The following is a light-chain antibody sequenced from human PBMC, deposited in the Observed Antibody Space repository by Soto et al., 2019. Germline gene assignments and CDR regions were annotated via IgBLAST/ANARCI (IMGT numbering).Light chain of an antibody. Sequence: QSVLTQPPSVSGAPGQRVTISCTGSGSSIGAGYDVHWYQQFPGTAPKLLVYGDTKRPSGVPDRFSGSKSGTSASLAITGLQAEDEADYYCQSFDSSLSASIFGGGTKVTVL. CDR2: GDT. V-gene: IGLV1-40*01. J-gene: IGLJ2*01. CDR3: QSFDSSLSASI. CDR1: GSSIGAGYD.